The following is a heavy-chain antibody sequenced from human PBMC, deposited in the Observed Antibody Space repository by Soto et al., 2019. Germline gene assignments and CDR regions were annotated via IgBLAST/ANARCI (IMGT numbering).Heavy chain of an antibody. V-gene: IGHV4-4*07. J-gene: IGHJ5*02. D-gene: IGHD6-13*01. Sequence: SETLSLPCTGAGGSISRYYWSWIRQPAGKGLEWIGRIYTSGSTNYNPSLKSRVTMSVDTSKDQFSLKLSSVTAADTAVYYCARDVQQLVHNWFDPWGQGTLVTVSS. CDR3: ARDVQQLVHNWFDP. CDR1: GGSISRYY. CDR2: IYTSGST.